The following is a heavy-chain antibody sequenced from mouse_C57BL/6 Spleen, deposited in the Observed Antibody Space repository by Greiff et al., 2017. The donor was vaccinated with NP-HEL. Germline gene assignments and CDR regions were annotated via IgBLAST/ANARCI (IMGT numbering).Heavy chain of an antibody. CDR3: ARGAYDYPGEVFDY. CDR1: GYTFTSYW. D-gene: IGHD2-4*01. CDR2: IHPNSGST. J-gene: IGHJ2*01. Sequence: VKLQQPGAELVKPGASVKLSCKASGYTFTSYWMHWVKQRPGQGLEWIGMIHPNSGSTNYNEKFKSKATLTVDKSSSTAYMQLSSLTSEDSAVYYCARGAYDYPGEVFDYWGQGTTLTVSS. V-gene: IGHV1-64*01.